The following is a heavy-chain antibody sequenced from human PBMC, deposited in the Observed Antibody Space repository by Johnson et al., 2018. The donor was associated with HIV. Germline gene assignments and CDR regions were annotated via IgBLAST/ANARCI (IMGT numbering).Heavy chain of an antibody. D-gene: IGHD3-22*01. CDR1: GFTFSSYA. CDR2: ISYDGTNE. V-gene: IGHV3-30*04. J-gene: IGHJ3*02. Sequence: QVQLVESGGGVVQPGRSLRLSCAASGFTFSSYAMHWVRQAPGKGLEWVAVISYDGTNEYYADSVKGRLTISRDNSKNTVYLQMNSLRAEDTAVYFCARIRVAVITEVGAFDIWVQGTMVSVSS. CDR3: ARIRVAVITEVGAFDI.